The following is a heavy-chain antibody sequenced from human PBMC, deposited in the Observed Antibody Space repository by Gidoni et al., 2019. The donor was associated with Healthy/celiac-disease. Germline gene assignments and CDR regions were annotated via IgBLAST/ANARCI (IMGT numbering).Heavy chain of an antibody. D-gene: IGHD3-3*01. J-gene: IGHJ4*02. CDR1: GFPFSSYA. CDR3: AKIGYYDFWSGYFFPRY. Sequence: SGFPFSSYAMSWVPQAPEKGLEWVSAISGSGGSTYYADSVKGRFTISRDNSKNTLYLQMNSLRAEDTAVYYCAKIGYYDFWSGYFFPRYWGQGTLVTVSS. CDR2: ISGSGGST. V-gene: IGHV3-23*01.